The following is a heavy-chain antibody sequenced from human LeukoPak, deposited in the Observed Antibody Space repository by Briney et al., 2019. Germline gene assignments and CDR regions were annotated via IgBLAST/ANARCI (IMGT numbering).Heavy chain of an antibody. CDR3: ARTGPFDIDY. CDR1: GFTFSSYG. J-gene: IGHJ4*02. Sequence: GRSLRLSCAASGFTFSSYGMHWVRQAPGKGLEWVSSISSSSSYIYYADSVKGRFTISRDNAKNSLYLQMNSLRAEDTAVYYCARTGPFDIDYWGQETLVTVSS. CDR2: ISSSSSYI. V-gene: IGHV3-21*01. D-gene: IGHD3-9*01.